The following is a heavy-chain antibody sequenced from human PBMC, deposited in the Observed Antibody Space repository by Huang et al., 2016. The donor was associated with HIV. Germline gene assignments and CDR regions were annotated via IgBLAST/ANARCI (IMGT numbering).Heavy chain of an antibody. V-gene: IGHV1-24*01. Sequence: QVQLVESGAELKKPGASVRVSCKVSGYTVSELSLPWVRQAPEKGLEWMGCYEPEEGETSDAQGLKARVTMTEDTSTDTAYMELSSRRPEDTAVYYCATSTPDVGAGVLRSAFDIWGQGTMVTVSS. CDR2: YEPEEGET. J-gene: IGHJ3*02. CDR3: ATSTPDVGAGVLRSAFDI. CDR1: GYTVSELS. D-gene: IGHD2-15*01.